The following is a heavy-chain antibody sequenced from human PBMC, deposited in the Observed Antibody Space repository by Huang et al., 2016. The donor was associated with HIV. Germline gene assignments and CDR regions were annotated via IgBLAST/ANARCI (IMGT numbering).Heavy chain of an antibody. CDR2: FDYSGSS. V-gene: IGHV4-39*01. Sequence: QLQLQESGPGLVKPSETLSLTCTVSGGSISSSSYYWGWIRQPPGKGLEWIGSFDYSGSSYYNPSLKSPVTISVDTSKNQFSLKLSSVTAADTAVYYCARHLWFGESGAWFDPWGQGTLVTVSS. D-gene: IGHD3-10*01. CDR3: ARHLWFGESGAWFDP. J-gene: IGHJ5*02. CDR1: GGSISSSSYY.